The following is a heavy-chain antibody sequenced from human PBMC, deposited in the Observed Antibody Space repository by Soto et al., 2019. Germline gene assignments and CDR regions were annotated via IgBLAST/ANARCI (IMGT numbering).Heavy chain of an antibody. D-gene: IGHD6-13*01. CDR2: ISSGNTE. CDR3: AREYMAAASYYYYMDV. J-gene: IGHJ6*03. CDR1: GFSFSDYH. Sequence: QVQLVESGGGLVKPGGSLRLSCAASGFSFSDYHMSWIRQAPGKGLEWVSFISSGNTEYYADSVEGRFTISRDDAKSSLYLQMSSLRAEYTAVYYCAREYMAAASYYYYMDVWGKGTPVTVSS. V-gene: IGHV3-11*01.